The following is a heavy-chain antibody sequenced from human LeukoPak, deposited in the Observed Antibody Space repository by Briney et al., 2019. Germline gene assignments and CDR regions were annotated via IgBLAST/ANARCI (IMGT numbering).Heavy chain of an antibody. Sequence: GGSLRLSCAASGFTFSSYAMHWVRQAPGKGLEYVSAISSNGGSTYYANSVKGRFTISRGNSKNTLYLQMGSLRAEDMAVYYCARGRGYSYGTGDYWGQGTLVTVSS. CDR1: GFTFSSYA. CDR3: ARGRGYSYGTGDY. CDR2: ISSNGGST. V-gene: IGHV3-64*01. J-gene: IGHJ4*02. D-gene: IGHD5-18*01.